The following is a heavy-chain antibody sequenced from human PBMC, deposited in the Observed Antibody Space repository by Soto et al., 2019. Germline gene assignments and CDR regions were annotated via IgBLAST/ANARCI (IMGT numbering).Heavy chain of an antibody. CDR2: ISGSGGST. CDR1: GFTFSGYA. D-gene: IGHD4-17*01. V-gene: IGHV3-23*01. J-gene: IGHJ4*02. Sequence: SGGSLRLSCAASGFTFSGYAMSWVRQAPGKGLEWVSAISGSGGSTYYADSVKGRFTISRDNFKNTLYLQMDSLRAEDTAVYYCARGSHGDHDHWGQGTLVTVSS. CDR3: ARGSHGDHDH.